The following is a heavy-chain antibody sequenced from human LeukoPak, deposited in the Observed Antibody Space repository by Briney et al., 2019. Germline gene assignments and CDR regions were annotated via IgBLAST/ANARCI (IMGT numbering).Heavy chain of an antibody. Sequence: GGSLRLSCVASGFSLSGYWMYWVRQAPGKGLMYISRNNGDGSTTNYADVVKGRFTMSRDNVKNTLYLQMNSLRAEDTAVYYCAREWLRFGAFDIWGQGTMVTVSS. V-gene: IGHV3-74*01. J-gene: IGHJ3*02. CDR3: AREWLRFGAFDI. CDR2: NNGDGSTT. D-gene: IGHD5-12*01. CDR1: GFSLSGYW.